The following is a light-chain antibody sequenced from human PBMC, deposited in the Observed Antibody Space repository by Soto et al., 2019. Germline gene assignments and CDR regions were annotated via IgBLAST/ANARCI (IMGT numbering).Light chain of an antibody. Sequence: EIVLTQSPGTLSLSPGERATLSCRASQSVSSKYLAWYQQKPGQAPRVLIYGTSIRASGVPERFSGGGSWTDFTPTITRLEPEDFAVYYCQQYGSSLFTFGPGTKVDFK. CDR2: GTS. V-gene: IGKV3-20*01. CDR1: QSVSSKY. J-gene: IGKJ3*01. CDR3: QQYGSSLFT.